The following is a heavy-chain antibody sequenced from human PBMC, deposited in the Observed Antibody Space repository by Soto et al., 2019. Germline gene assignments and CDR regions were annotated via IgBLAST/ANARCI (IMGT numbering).Heavy chain of an antibody. CDR3: ARAGDYVWGSYRYSIDYYFDY. V-gene: IGHV6-1*01. D-gene: IGHD3-16*02. J-gene: IGHJ4*02. CDR2: TYYRSRWYN. Sequence: SQTLSLTCAISGDSVSSNSAAWNWIRQSPSRGLEWLGRTYYRSRWYNDYAVSVKSRITINPDTSKNQFSLQLNSVTPEDTAVYYCARAGDYVWGSYRYSIDYYFDYWGQGTLVTVSS. CDR1: GDSVSSNSAA.